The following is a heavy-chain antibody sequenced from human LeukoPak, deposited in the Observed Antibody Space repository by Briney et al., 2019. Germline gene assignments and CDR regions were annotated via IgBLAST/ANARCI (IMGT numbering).Heavy chain of an antibody. CDR2: FSSNGGST. J-gene: IGHJ4*02. CDR3: ARDSQAYGSGATIDY. D-gene: IGHD2-15*01. Sequence: GGPLGLSCSASGLPLKNDAWTWVRQAPGKGLEHVPPFSSNGGSTYYADSVKGRFTISRDNSRNTLYLQMSSLRPEDTAVYYCARDSQAYGSGATIDYWGQGTLVTVSS. V-gene: IGHV3-64*04. CDR1: GLPLKNDA.